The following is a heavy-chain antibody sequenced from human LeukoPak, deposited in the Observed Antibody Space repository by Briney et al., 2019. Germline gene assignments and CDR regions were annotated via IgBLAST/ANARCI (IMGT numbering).Heavy chain of an antibody. J-gene: IGHJ4*02. CDR2: IWYDGSNK. CDR1: GFTFSSYG. V-gene: IGHV3-33*06. Sequence: GGSLRLSCAASGFTFSSYGMHWVRQAPGKGLEWVAVIWYDGSNKYYADSVKGRFTISRDNSKNTLYLQMNSLSAEDTAVYYCAKDRQGGYRYEYYFDYWGQGTLVTVSS. CDR3: AKDRQGGYRYEYYFDY. D-gene: IGHD5-12*01.